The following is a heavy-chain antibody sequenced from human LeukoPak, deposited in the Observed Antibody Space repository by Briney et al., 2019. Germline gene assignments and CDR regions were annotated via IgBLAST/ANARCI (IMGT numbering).Heavy chain of an antibody. CDR3: ARGRGIGGPPHYFDY. D-gene: IGHD2/OR15-2a*01. J-gene: IGHJ4*02. Sequence: GGSLRLSCAASGFTFSSYGMNWVRQAPGKGLEWVSSISSSSSYIYYADSVKGRFTISRDNAKNSLYLQMNSLRAEDTAVYYCARGRGIGGPPHYFDYWGQGTLVTVSS. V-gene: IGHV3-21*01. CDR1: GFTFSSYG. CDR2: ISSSSSYI.